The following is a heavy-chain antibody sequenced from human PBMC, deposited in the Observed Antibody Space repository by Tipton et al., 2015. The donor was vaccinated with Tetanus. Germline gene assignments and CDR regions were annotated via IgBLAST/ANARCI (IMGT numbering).Heavy chain of an antibody. CDR2: IYYSGST. CDR1: GGSISSSSYY. CDR3: ARVVGSYGDYDDY. Sequence: TLSLTCTVSGGSISSSSYYWGWIRQPPGKGLEWIGSIYYSGSTYYNPSLKSRVTISVDTSKNQFSLKLSSVTAADTAVYYCARVVGSYGDYDDYWGQGTLVTVSS. V-gene: IGHV4-39*01. J-gene: IGHJ4*02. D-gene: IGHD4-17*01.